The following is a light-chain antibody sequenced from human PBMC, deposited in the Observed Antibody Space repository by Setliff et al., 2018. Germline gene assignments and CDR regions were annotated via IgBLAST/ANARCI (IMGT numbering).Light chain of an antibody. Sequence: QSALTQPPSASGSPGRSVTISCTGTSSDVGGYNYVSWYQQHPGKAPKLMIYDVSKRPSGVPDRFSGSKSGNTASLTISGLQAEDEADYYCCSYAGSYTSLYVFGTGTKVTVL. CDR2: DVS. CDR3: CSYAGSYTSLYV. J-gene: IGLJ1*01. V-gene: IGLV2-11*01. CDR1: SSDVGGYNY.